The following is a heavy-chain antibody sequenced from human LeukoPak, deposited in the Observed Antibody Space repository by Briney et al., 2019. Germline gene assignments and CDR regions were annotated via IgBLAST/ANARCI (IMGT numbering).Heavy chain of an antibody. Sequence: SETLSLTCTVSGDSIRSGNYKWSWIRQPAGKGLEWIGRIQTSGSTNYNPSLKTRVSISVDTSKNQFSLKLTSVTAADTAVYCARGVVGATAFGYWGQGTLVTVSS. CDR3: ARGVVGATAFGY. CDR2: IQTSGST. CDR1: GDSIRSGNYK. D-gene: IGHD1-26*01. V-gene: IGHV4-61*02. J-gene: IGHJ4*02.